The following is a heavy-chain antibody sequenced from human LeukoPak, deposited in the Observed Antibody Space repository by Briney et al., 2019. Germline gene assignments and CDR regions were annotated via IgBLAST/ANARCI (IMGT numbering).Heavy chain of an antibody. D-gene: IGHD3-10*01. CDR1: GFTFSSYS. CDR2: ISSSSSYI. CDR3: AKGEVLLWPNSPPGYMDV. Sequence: PGGTLRLSCAASGFTFSSYSMNWVRQAPGKGLEWVSSISSSSSYIYYADSVKGRFTISRDNSKNTLYLQMNSLRAEDTAVYYCAKGEVLLWPNSPPGYMDVWGKGTTVTISS. V-gene: IGHV3-21*01. J-gene: IGHJ6*03.